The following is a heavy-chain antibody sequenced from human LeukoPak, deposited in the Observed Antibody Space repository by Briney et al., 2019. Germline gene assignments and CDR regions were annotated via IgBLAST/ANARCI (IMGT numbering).Heavy chain of an antibody. CDR3: AKAFRAAYYYDSSGDN. D-gene: IGHD3-22*01. Sequence: TGGSLRLSCAASGFTLSSYAMSWVRQAPGKGLEWVSAISGSGGSTYYADSVKGRFTISRDNSKNTLYLQMNSLRAEDTAVYYCAKAFRAAYYYDSSGDNWGQGTLVTVSS. V-gene: IGHV3-23*01. CDR2: ISGSGGST. CDR1: GFTLSSYA. J-gene: IGHJ4*02.